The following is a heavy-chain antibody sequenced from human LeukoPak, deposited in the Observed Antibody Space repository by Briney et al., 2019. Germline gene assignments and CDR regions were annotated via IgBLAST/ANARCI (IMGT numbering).Heavy chain of an antibody. CDR1: GYTFTSYG. D-gene: IGHD4-11*01. J-gene: IGHJ5*02. CDR2: ISAYNGNT. CDR3: ARAPTTVTKNWFGP. Sequence: ASVKVSCTASGYTFTSYGISWVRQAPGQGLEWMGWISAYNGNTNYAQKLQGRVTMTTDTSTSTAYMELRSLRSDDTAVYYCARAPTTVTKNWFGPWGQGTLVTVSS. V-gene: IGHV1-18*01.